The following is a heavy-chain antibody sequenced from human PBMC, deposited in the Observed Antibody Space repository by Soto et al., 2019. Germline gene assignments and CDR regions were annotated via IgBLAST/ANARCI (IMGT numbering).Heavy chain of an antibody. Sequence: SETLSLTCAVYGGSFSGYYWSWIRQPPGKGLEWIGSINHSGSTNYNPSLKSRVTISVDTSKNQFSLKLSSVTAADTAVYYCARNNYDFWSGYHSNHNWFDPWGQGTLVTVSS. J-gene: IGHJ5*02. CDR2: INHSGST. CDR1: GGSFSGYY. CDR3: ARNNYDFWSGYHSNHNWFDP. D-gene: IGHD3-3*01. V-gene: IGHV4-34*01.